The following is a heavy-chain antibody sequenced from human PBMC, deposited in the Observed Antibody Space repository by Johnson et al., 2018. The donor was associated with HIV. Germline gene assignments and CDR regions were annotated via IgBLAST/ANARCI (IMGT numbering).Heavy chain of an antibody. CDR2: ISYDGSNK. V-gene: IGHV3-30*04. CDR3: ARDEEVMYAMGAFDI. Sequence: QVQLVESGGGVVQPGRSLRLSCAASGFTFSSYAMHWVRRAPGKGLEWVAVISYDGSNKYYADSVKGRFTISRDNSKNTLYLQMNSLRADDTAVYYVARDEEVMYAMGAFDIWGQGTMLTVSS. J-gene: IGHJ3*02. D-gene: IGHD2-8*02. CDR1: GFTFSSYA.